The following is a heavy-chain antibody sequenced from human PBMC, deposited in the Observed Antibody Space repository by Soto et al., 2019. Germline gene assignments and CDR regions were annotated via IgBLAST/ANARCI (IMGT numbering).Heavy chain of an antibody. D-gene: IGHD6-19*01. CDR1: SGSISSSNW. CDR2: IYHSGST. J-gene: IGHJ4*02. CDR3: AARIAVAGHEEIDY. Sequence: QVQLQELGPGLVKPSGTLSLTCAVSSGSISSSNWWSWVRQPPGKGLEWIGEIYHSGSTNYNPSLKSRVTISVDKSKNQFSLKLSSVTAADTAVYYCAARIAVAGHEEIDYWGQGTLVTVSS. V-gene: IGHV4-4*02.